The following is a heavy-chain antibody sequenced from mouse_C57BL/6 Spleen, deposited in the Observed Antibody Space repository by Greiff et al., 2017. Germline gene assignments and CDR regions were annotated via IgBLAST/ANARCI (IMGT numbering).Heavy chain of an antibody. V-gene: IGHV1-15*01. D-gene: IGHD1-1*01. J-gene: IGHJ2*01. CDR2: IDPEPGGT. Sequence: VQLQQSGAELVRPGASVTLSCKASGYTFTDYEMHWVKQTPVHGLEWIGAIDPEPGGTAYNQKFKGKAILTADKSSSTAYMELRSLTSEDSAVYYCKSTTVVFDYWGQGTTLTVSS. CDR1: GYTFTDYE. CDR3: KSTTVVFDY.